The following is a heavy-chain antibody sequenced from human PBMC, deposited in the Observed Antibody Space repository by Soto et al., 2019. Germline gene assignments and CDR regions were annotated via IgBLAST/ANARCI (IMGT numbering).Heavy chain of an antibody. J-gene: IGHJ5*02. CDR1: RWSVNGYY. V-gene: IGHV4-34*01. CDR2: INHTGGT. CDR3: ATRITVFGLLIPPFDP. Sequence: SGNLFLQCAVYRWSVNGYYWNWPRQPSGKGLEWIGEINHTGGTQYNPSIKSRVTMSVDTSKNQFSLRLSSVTAADTAIYYCATRITVFGLLIPPFDPWGQGTQVTVS. D-gene: IGHD3-3*01.